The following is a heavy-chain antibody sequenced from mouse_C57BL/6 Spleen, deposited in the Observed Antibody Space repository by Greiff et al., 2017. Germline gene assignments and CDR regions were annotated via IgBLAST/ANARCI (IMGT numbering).Heavy chain of an antibody. J-gene: IGHJ4*01. Sequence: EVMVVESGGGLVKPGGSLKLSCAASGFTFSSYAMSWVRQTPEKRLEWVATISDGGSYTYYPDNVKGRFTISRDNAKNNLYLQMSHLKSEDTAMYYCARDRYAMDYWGQGTSVTVSS. CDR1: GFTFSSYA. CDR3: ARDRYAMDY. V-gene: IGHV5-4*01. CDR2: ISDGGSYT.